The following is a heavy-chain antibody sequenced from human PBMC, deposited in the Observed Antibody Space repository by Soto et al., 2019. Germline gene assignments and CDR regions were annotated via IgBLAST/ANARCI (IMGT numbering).Heavy chain of an antibody. V-gene: IGHV3-21*01. CDR3: ARVAVGATYYFDY. J-gene: IGHJ4*02. D-gene: IGHD1-26*01. Sequence: EVQLVESGGGLVQPGGSLRLSCAASGFTFSSYSMNWVRQAPGKGLEWVSSISSSSSYIYYADSVKGRFTISRDNAKNSLYLQMNSLRAEDTAVYYCARVAVGATYYFDYWGQGTLVTVSS. CDR2: ISSSSSYI. CDR1: GFTFSSYS.